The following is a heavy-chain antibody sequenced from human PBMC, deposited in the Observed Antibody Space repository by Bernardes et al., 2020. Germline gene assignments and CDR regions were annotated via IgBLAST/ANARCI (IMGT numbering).Heavy chain of an antibody. CDR1: GFTFSSYS. V-gene: IGHV3-48*02. Sequence: SLRLSCAASGFTFSSYSMNWVRQAPGKGLEWVSYISSSSSTIYYADSVKGRFTISRDNAKNSLYLQMNSLRDEDTAVYYCARSSIAAANIYYYYYGMDVWGQGTTVTVSS. CDR3: ARSSIAAANIYYYYYGMDV. CDR2: ISSSSSTI. J-gene: IGHJ6*02. D-gene: IGHD6-13*01.